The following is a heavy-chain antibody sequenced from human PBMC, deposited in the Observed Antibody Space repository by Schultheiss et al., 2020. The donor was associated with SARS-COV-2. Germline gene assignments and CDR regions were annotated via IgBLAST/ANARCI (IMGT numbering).Heavy chain of an antibody. CDR1: GFIFSSYS. CDR2: ISSSSSFI. D-gene: IGHD1-26*01. J-gene: IGHJ4*02. V-gene: IGHV3-21*01. Sequence: GGSLRLSCAASGFIFSSYSMNWVRQAPGKGLEWVSSISSSSSFIYYADSVKGRFTISRDNAKNSLYLQMNSLRAEDTAVYYCARDGSPAEYGAYWGQGILVTVSS. CDR3: ARDGSPAEYGAY.